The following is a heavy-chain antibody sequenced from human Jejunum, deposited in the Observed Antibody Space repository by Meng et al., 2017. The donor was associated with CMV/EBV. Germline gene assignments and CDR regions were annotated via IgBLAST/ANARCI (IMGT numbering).Heavy chain of an antibody. CDR1: GDNVRSYV. D-gene: IGHD4/OR15-4a*01. CDR2: IRGSNGDT. Sequence: KVSGDNVRSYVISWVRQAPGQGLEWLGWIRGSNGDTDYGKRLQGRITMTQDTSTSTAYMELTSLRSDDTAVYYCARSGINDYGFFDYWGQGSLVTVSS. J-gene: IGHJ4*02. V-gene: IGHV1-18*01. CDR3: ARSGINDYGFFDY.